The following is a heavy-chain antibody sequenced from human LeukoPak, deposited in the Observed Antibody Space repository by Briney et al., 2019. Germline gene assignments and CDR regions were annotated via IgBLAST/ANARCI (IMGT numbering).Heavy chain of an antibody. CDR1: GDSVSSNSAA. CDR3: ARTKGIAVAGTYDH. D-gene: IGHD6-19*01. Sequence: SQTLSLTCAISGDSVSSNSAAWNWIRQSPSRGLEWLGRTYYRSKWYNDYAVSVKSRITVNPDTSKNQFSLQLNSVTPEDTAVYYCARTKGIAVAGTYDHWGQGTLVTVSS. V-gene: IGHV6-1*01. J-gene: IGHJ4*02. CDR2: TYYRSKWYN.